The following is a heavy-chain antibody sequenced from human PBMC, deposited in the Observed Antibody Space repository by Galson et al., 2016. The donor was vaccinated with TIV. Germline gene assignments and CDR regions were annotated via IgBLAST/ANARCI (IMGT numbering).Heavy chain of an antibody. CDR1: GFTFSAFG. D-gene: IGHD4-17*01. V-gene: IGHV3-33*01. J-gene: IGHJ4*02. CDR3: ARDPRLYGDYSLGYFGF. Sequence: SLRLSCAASGFTFSAFGMHWVRQAPGKGLEWVAVIWYDGSDKHYADSVKGRFTISRDNSKNTLYLQMNSLRAEDTAVYYCARDPRLYGDYSLGYFGFWGQGTLVTVSS. CDR2: IWYDGSDK.